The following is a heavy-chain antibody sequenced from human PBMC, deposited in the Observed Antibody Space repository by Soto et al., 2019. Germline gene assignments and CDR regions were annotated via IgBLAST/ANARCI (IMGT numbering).Heavy chain of an antibody. V-gene: IGHV1-18*04. D-gene: IGHD6-19*01. CDR3: ANVSGWFDHDAFDI. CDR1: GYTFTSYG. CDR2: ISAYNGNT. J-gene: IGHJ3*02. Sequence: GASVKVSCKASGYTFTSYGISWVRQAPGQGLEWMGWISAYNGNTNYAQKLQGRVTMTTDTSTSTAYMELRSLRPDDTAVYYCANVSGWFDHDAFDIWGQGXMVTVSS.